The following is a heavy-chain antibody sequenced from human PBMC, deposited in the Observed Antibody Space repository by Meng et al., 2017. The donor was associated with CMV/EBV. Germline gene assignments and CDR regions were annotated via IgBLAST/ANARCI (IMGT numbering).Heavy chain of an antibody. Sequence: GGSLRLSCAASGFTFSSYSMNWVRQAPGKGLEWVSYISSSSSTIYYADSVKGRFTISRDNAKSSLYLQMNSLRAEDTAVYYCARVLRVGEHWGQGTLVTVSS. CDR3: ARVLRVGEH. CDR1: GFTFSSYS. CDR2: ISSSSSTI. V-gene: IGHV3-48*04. D-gene: IGHD1-26*01. J-gene: IGHJ4*02.